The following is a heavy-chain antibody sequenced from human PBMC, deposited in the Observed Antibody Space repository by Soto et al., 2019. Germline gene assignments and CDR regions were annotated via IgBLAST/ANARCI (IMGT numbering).Heavy chain of an antibody. CDR2: INRDGSSI. CDR3: ARVGDGYDVFDI. J-gene: IGHJ3*02. CDR1: RFNFSRHW. D-gene: IGHD3-16*01. V-gene: IGHV3-74*01. Sequence: GGSLTLSCAAYRFNFSRHWMHWVRQAPGKGLVWVSRINRDGSSINYTDSVKGRFTISRDNAKNTLYLQMNSLRAEDTAVYYCARVGDGYDVFDIWGQGTMVTVSS.